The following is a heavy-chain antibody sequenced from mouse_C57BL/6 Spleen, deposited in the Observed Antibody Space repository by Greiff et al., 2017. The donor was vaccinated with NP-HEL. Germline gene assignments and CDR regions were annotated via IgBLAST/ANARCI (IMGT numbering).Heavy chain of an antibody. Sequence: VQLQQPGAELVKPGASVKLSCKASGYTFTSYWMHWVKQRPGQGLEWIGMIHPNSGSTNYNEKFKSKATLTVDKSSSTAYMQLSSLTSEDSAVYYCARRGLSSSSWFAYWGQGTLVTVSA. D-gene: IGHD1-1*01. CDR3: ARRGLSSSSWFAY. J-gene: IGHJ3*01. CDR1: GYTFTSYW. V-gene: IGHV1-64*01. CDR2: IHPNSGST.